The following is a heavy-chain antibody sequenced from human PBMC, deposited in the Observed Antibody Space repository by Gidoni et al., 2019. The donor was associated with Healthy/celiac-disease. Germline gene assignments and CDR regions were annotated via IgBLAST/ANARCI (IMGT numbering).Heavy chain of an antibody. Sequence: QVQLVESGGGVDQPVRSLRLSCAASGFTFSSYGMHWVRQAPGKGLEWVAVIWYDGSNKYYADSVKGRFTISRDNSKNTLYLQMNSLRAEDTAVYYCARGSGSGSYHDYWGQGTLVTVSS. V-gene: IGHV3-33*01. J-gene: IGHJ4*02. D-gene: IGHD3-10*01. CDR1: GFTFSSYG. CDR2: IWYDGSNK. CDR3: ARGSGSGSYHDY.